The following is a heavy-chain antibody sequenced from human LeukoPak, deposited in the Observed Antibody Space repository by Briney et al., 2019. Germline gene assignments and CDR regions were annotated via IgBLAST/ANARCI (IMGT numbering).Heavy chain of an antibody. J-gene: IGHJ6*03. CDR2: IIPIFGTA. Sequence: SVKVSCKASGGTFSSYAISWVRQAPGQGLEWMGGIIPIFGTANYAQKFQGRVTITADESTSTAYMELSSLRSEDTAVYYCAREAGIAAAGGVYYYYYMDVWGKGTTVTISS. D-gene: IGHD6-13*01. CDR1: GGTFSSYA. V-gene: IGHV1-69*13. CDR3: AREAGIAAAGGVYYYYYMDV.